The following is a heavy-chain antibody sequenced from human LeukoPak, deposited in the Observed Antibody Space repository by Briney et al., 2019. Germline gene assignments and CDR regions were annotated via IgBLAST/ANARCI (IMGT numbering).Heavy chain of an antibody. J-gene: IGHJ5*02. D-gene: IGHD6-19*01. CDR3: ARSIRHSSGWYGGFDP. Sequence: PSETLSLTCTVSGGSISSYYWSWIRQPPGKGLEWIGYIYYSGSTNYNPSLKSRVTISVDTSKNQFSLKLSSVTAADTAVYYCARSIRHSSGWYGGFDPWGQGTLVTVSS. V-gene: IGHV4-59*08. CDR2: IYYSGST. CDR1: GGSISSYY.